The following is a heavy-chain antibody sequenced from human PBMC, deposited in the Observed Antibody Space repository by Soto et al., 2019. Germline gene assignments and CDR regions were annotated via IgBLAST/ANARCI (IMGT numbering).Heavy chain of an antibody. CDR2: IIPVFGIV. J-gene: IGHJ6*02. V-gene: IGHV1-69*01. Sequence: QVQLVQSGAEVKKPGSSVRVSCKASGGTPSNSAFSWVRQAPGQGLSWMGGIIPVFGIVKYAQNLEGRVTITADESTNTAYMELSSLRYEDRAVYYCASGRIVVLGSREYYGMDVWGQGTTVTVAS. D-gene: IGHD1-26*01. CDR1: GGTPSNSA. CDR3: ASGRIVVLGSREYYGMDV.